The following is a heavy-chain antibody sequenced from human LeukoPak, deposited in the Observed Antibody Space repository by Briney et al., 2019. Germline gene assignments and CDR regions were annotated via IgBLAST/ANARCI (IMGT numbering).Heavy chain of an antibody. CDR3: ARLKATVSIHAYFDS. V-gene: IGHV4-59*01. CDR2: IDHGGST. Sequence: SETLSLTCTVSGGSFSRYYWTWIRQPPGKGLEGIGYIDHGGSTNYNPSLRSRVSISSDTSKIQVSLELTSVTAADTAVYYCARLKATVSIHAYFDSWGQGTLVPVSS. CDR1: GGSFSRYY. D-gene: IGHD4-17*01. J-gene: IGHJ4*02.